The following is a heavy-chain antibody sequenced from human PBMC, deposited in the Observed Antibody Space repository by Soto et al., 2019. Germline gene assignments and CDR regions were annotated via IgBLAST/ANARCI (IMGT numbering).Heavy chain of an antibody. CDR2: INHSGST. V-gene: IGHV4-34*01. Sequence: PSETLSLTCAVYGGSFSGYYWSWIRQPPGKGLEWIGEINHSGSTNYNPSLKSRVTISVDTSKNQFSLKLSSVTAADTAVYYCARTHSAGYPEQYFQHWGQGTLVTVSS. J-gene: IGHJ1*01. D-gene: IGHD3-16*02. CDR3: ARTHSAGYPEQYFQH. CDR1: GGSFSGYY.